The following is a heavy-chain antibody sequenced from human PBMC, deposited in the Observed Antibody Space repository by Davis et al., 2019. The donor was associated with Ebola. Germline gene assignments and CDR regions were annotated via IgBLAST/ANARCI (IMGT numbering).Heavy chain of an antibody. J-gene: IGHJ2*01. V-gene: IGHV1-24*01. CDR1: GYTLTELS. D-gene: IGHD6-13*01. CDR3: ARSLGIAAAGPYWYFDL. Sequence: ASVKVSCKVSGYTLTELSMHWVRQAPGKGLEWMGGFDPEDGETIYAQKFQGRVTMTEDTSTDTAYMELSRLRSDDTAVYYCARSLGIAAAGPYWYFDLWGRGTLVTVSS. CDR2: FDPEDGET.